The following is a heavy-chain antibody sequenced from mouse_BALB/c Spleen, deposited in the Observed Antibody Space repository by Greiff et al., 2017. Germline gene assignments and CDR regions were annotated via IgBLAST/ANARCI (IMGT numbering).Heavy chain of an antibody. D-gene: IGHD1-2*01. CDR1: SYTFTDYA. J-gene: IGHJ4*01. Sequence: VQLKQSGPELVRPGVSVKISCKGSSYTFTDYAMHWVKQSHAKSLEWIGVISTYYGNTNYNQKFKGKATMTVDKSSSTAYMELARLTSEDSAVYYCARSTTATSTHAMDYWGQGTSVTVSS. CDR3: ARSTTATSTHAMDY. CDR2: ISTYYGNT. V-gene: IGHV1-67*01.